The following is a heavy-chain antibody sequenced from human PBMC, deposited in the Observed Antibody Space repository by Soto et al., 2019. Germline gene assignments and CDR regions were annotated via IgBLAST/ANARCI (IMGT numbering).Heavy chain of an antibody. CDR2: ISSSSSYI. V-gene: IGHV3-21*01. J-gene: IGHJ6*02. Sequence: GGSLRLSCAASGFTFSSYSMNWVRQAPGKGLEWVSSISSSSSYIYYADSVKGRFTISRDNAKNSLYLQMNSLRAEDTAVYYCARRILSIVIGYYGMDVWGQGTTVTVSS. CDR3: ARRILSIVIGYYGMDV. CDR1: GFTFSSYS. D-gene: IGHD2-15*01.